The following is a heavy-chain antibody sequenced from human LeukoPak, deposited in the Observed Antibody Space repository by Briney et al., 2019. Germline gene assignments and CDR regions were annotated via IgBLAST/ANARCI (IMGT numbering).Heavy chain of an antibody. J-gene: IGHJ5*02. V-gene: IGHV4-34*01. CDR3: ARGRRSYMSWFDP. D-gene: IGHD1-26*01. Sequence: PSETLSLTCAVYGGSFCGYYWSWIRQPPGKGLEWIGEINHSGSTNYNPSLKSRVTISVDTSKNQFSLKLSSVTAADTAVYYCARGRRSYMSWFDPWGQGTLVTVSS. CDR2: INHSGST. CDR1: GGSFCGYY.